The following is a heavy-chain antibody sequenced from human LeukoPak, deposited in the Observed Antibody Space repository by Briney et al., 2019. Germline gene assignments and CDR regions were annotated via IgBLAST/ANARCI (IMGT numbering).Heavy chain of an antibody. V-gene: IGHV4-59*08. D-gene: IGHD3-22*01. CDR3: ARLVRTYYYDSSGYYWDY. J-gene: IGHJ4*02. CDR1: GGSISSYY. CDR2: NYYSRTT. Sequence: SETLSLTCTVSGGSISSYYWSWLRQPPGKGLEYIGYNYYSRTTSYIPSLKSRVTISVDTSKNQFSLKLSSVTAADTAVYYCARLVRTYYYDSSGYYWDYWGQGTLVTVSS.